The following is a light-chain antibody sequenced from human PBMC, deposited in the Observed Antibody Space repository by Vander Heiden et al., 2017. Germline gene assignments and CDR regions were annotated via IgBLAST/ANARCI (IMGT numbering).Light chain of an antibody. CDR2: DAS. CDR1: QSISAD. CDR3: QQRNSWPRT. Sequence: EIVLTQSPATLSLSPGERATLSCRASQSISADLAWYQQKPGQAPRLLIYDASHRATGIPARFSGSGSGTDFTLTISNLEPEDFAVYYCQQRNSWPRTFGQGTKVE. V-gene: IGKV3-11*01. J-gene: IGKJ2*01.